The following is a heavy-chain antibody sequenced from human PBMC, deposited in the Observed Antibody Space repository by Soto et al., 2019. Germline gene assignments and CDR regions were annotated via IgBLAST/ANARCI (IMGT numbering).Heavy chain of an antibody. J-gene: IGHJ4*02. CDR1: GGSISSYY. Sequence: QVQLQESGPGLVKPSETLSLTCTVSGGSISSYYWSWIRQPPGKGLEWIGYIYYSGSTNYNPSLKSRVTISVDTSKNQFSLKLSSVTAADTAVYYCARLGCSGGSCYSDGYWGQGTLFTVSS. CDR2: IYYSGST. D-gene: IGHD2-15*01. V-gene: IGHV4-59*08. CDR3: ARLGCSGGSCYSDGY.